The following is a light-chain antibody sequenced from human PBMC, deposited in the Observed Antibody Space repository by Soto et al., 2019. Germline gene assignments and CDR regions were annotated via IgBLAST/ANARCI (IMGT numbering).Light chain of an antibody. J-gene: IGKJ2*01. Sequence: EIVLTQSPGTLSLSPGEEATLSCRASQSVSSSYLAWYQQKPGQTPRLLIYAASSRATGIPDRFSGSGSGTDFTLTISRLEPEDFAVYYCQQYVNSLYTFGQVNKLEIK. CDR1: QSVSSSY. V-gene: IGKV3-20*01. CDR3: QQYVNSLYT. CDR2: AAS.